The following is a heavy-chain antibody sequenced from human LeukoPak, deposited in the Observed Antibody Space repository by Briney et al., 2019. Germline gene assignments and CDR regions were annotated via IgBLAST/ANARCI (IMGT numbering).Heavy chain of an antibody. V-gene: IGHV3-23*01. CDR1: GFTFSSYA. Sequence: GGSLRLSCAASGFTFSSYAMSWVRQAPGKGLEWVSAISGSGGSTYYADSVKGRFTISRDNSKNTLYLQMNSLRAEDTAVYYCSKEVRVTTSLTLDYWARETLVTVSS. D-gene: IGHD2-21*02. CDR3: SKEVRVTTSLTLDY. CDR2: ISGSGGST. J-gene: IGHJ4*02.